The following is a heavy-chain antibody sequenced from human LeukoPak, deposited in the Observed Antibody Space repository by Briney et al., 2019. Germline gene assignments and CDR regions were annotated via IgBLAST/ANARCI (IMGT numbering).Heavy chain of an antibody. J-gene: IGHJ6*03. CDR1: GGSFSGYY. Sequence: PSETLSLTCAVYGGSFSGYYWSWIRQPPGKGLEWIGEINHSGSTNYNPSLKSRVTISVDTSKNQFSLKLSSVTAADTAVYYCARVVVGGARSYYYYYYMDVWGKGTTVTVSS. D-gene: IGHD3-16*01. V-gene: IGHV4-34*01. CDR3: ARVVVGGARSYYYYYYMDV. CDR2: INHSGST.